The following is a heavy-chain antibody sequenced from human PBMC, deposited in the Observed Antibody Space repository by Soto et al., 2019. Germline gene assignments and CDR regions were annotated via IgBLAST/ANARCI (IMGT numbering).Heavy chain of an antibody. CDR3: ARYDSSGSYCGIDF. CDR2: IYPGESDT. J-gene: IGHJ6*02. CDR1: GYSFKSYW. Sequence: PGEDPNMSRNCSGYSFKSYWIGLVRQIPGKGLEWVGVIYPGESDTSYSPSFKGHVTISADKSISTAYLQWSSLKASDTAMYYCARYDSSGSYCGIDFWGQGTMVTVSS. D-gene: IGHD3-22*01. V-gene: IGHV5-51*01.